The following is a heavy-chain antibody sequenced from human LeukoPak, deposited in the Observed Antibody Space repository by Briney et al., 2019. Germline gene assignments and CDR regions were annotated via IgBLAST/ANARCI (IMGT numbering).Heavy chain of an antibody. Sequence: PGGSLRLSCAASGFTFSSYSMNWVRKAPGKGLEWVSSISSSSSYIYYADSVKGRFTISRDNAKNSLYLQMNSLRAEDTAVYYCARAFTVATMNAFDYWGQGTLVSVSS. CDR1: GFTFSSYS. D-gene: IGHD5-12*01. V-gene: IGHV3-21*01. CDR3: ARAFTVATMNAFDY. J-gene: IGHJ4*02. CDR2: ISSSSSYI.